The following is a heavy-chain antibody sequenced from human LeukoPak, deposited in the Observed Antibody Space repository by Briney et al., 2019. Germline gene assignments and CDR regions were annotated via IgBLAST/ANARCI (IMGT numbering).Heavy chain of an antibody. D-gene: IGHD6-13*01. CDR2: IYYSGST. J-gene: IGHJ4*02. CDR3: AATSRIAAAGTGY. V-gene: IGHV4-59*08. CDR1: GGSISSYY. Sequence: PSETLSLTCTVSGGSISSYYWSWIRQPPGKGLEWIGYIYYSGSTNYNPSLKSRVTISVDTSKNQFSLKLSSVTAADTAVYYCAATSRIAAAGTGYWGQGTLVTVSS.